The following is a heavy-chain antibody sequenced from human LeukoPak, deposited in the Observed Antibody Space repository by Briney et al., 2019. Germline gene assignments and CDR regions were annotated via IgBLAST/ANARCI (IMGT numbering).Heavy chain of an antibody. CDR3: ARVLQLWLNWFDP. CDR2: INHSGST. D-gene: IGHD5-18*01. CDR1: GFTFSSYS. J-gene: IGHJ5*02. V-gene: IGHV4-34*01. Sequence: GSLRLSCAASGFTFSSYSMNWIRQPPGKGLEWIGEINHSGSTNYNPSLKSRVTISVDTSKNQFSLKLSSVTAADTAVYYCARVLQLWLNWFDPWGQGTLVTVSS.